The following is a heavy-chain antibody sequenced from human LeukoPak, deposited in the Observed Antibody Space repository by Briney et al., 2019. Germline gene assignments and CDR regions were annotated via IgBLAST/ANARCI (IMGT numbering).Heavy chain of an antibody. CDR3: AKGKVAGTTGPFDY. CDR1: GLTFSSYA. CDR2: ISGSGGST. J-gene: IGHJ4*02. Sequence: GGSLRLSCAASGLTFSSYAMSWVRQAPGKGLEWVSAISGSGGSTYYADSVKGRFTISRDNSKNTLYLQMNSLRAEDTAVYYCAKGKVAGTTGPFDYWGQGTLVTVSS. D-gene: IGHD1-1*01. V-gene: IGHV3-23*01.